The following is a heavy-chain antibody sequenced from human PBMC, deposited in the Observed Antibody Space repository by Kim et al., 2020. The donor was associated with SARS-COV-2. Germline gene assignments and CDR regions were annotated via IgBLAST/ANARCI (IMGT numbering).Heavy chain of an antibody. CDR2: ISSSGSTI. CDR3: AREDITGTTAGYYYGMDV. D-gene: IGHD1-7*01. V-gene: IGHV3-48*03. J-gene: IGHJ6*02. Sequence: GGSLRLSCAASGFTFSSYEMNWVRQAPGKGLEWVSYISSSGSTIYYADSVKGRFTISRDNAKNSLYLQMNSLRAEDTAVYYCAREDITGTTAGYYYGMDVWGQGTTVTVSS. CDR1: GFTFSSYE.